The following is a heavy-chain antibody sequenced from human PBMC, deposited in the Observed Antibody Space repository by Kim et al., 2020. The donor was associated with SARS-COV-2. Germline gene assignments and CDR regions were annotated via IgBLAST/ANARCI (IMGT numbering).Heavy chain of an antibody. CDR1: GFTFDDYA. V-gene: IGHV3-9*01. D-gene: IGHD6-6*01. CDR2: IRCDSGSI. Sequence: GGSLRLSCAASGFTFDDYALHWVRQAPGKGLEWVSGIRCDSGSIGYADSVKGRFTISRDNSKNSLYLQMNSLRAEDTAFYYCAKDLGQYRSSWY. CDR3: AKDLGQYRSSWY. J-gene: IGHJ2*01.